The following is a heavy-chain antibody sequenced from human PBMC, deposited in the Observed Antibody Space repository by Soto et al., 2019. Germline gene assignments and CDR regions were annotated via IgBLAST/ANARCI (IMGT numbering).Heavy chain of an antibody. D-gene: IGHD6-6*01. V-gene: IGHV1-2*02. CDR1: GYTFTGYY. J-gene: IGHJ4*02. CDR2: INPNSGGT. Sequence: ASVKVSCKASGYTFTGYYMHWVRQAPGQGLEWMGWINPNSGGTNYAQKFQGRVTMTRDTSISTAYMELSRLRSDDTAVYYCARDYFGYNSSYYFDYWGQGTLVTVSS. CDR3: ARDYFGYNSSYYFDY.